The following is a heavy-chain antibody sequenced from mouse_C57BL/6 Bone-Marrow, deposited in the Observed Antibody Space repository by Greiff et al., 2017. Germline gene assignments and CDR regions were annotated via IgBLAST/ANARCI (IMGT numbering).Heavy chain of an antibody. CDR1: GFTFSDYG. Sequence: DVKLVESGGGLVKPGGSLKLSCAASGFTFSDYGMHWVRQAPEKGLEWVAYISSGSSTIYYADTVKGRFTISSDNSKNTLFLKMTSLRSEDKAMYYGARGQRGFAYWGRGTLVTVSA. CDR2: ISSGSSTI. CDR3: ARGQRGFAY. J-gene: IGHJ3*01. V-gene: IGHV5-17*01.